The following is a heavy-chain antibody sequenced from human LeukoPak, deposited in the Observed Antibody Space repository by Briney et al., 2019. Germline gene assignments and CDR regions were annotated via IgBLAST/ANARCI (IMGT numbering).Heavy chain of an antibody. CDR3: ARGRPLLYSSGWSSDY. V-gene: IGHV3-30*19. D-gene: IGHD6-19*01. CDR1: GFIFSRYG. J-gene: IGHJ4*02. CDR2: ISYDGSNK. Sequence: GRSLRLSCAASGFIFSRYGMHWVRQAPGKGLEWVAVISYDGSNKYYADSVKGRFTISRDNSKNTLYLQMNSLRAEDTAVYYCARGRPLLYSSGWSSDYWGQGALVTVSS.